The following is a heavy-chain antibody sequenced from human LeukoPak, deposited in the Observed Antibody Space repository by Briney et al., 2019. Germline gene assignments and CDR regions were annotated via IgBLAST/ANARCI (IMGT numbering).Heavy chain of an antibody. J-gene: IGHJ4*02. V-gene: IGHV3-23*01. CDR1: AFTFSSYA. Sequence: GGSLRLSCATSAFTFSSYAMSWVRQAPGKGLEWVSGISGSGGRTYYADAAKGRFTISRDNSKNTLYLQINSLRVEDTAIYYCAKDIRDGSGTYGYFVYWGQGTLVTVSS. CDR3: AKDIRDGSGTYGYFVY. CDR2: ISGSGGRT. D-gene: IGHD3-10*01.